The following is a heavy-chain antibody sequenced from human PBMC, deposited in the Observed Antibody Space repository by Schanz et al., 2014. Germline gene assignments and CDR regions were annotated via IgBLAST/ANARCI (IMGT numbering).Heavy chain of an antibody. CDR3: AGYNTLVPYHFDS. CDR1: GYTFTGYY. Sequence: QVPLVQSGAEVKKPGASVKVSCKASGYTFTGYYMHWVRQAPGQGLEWMGWIHPPSGGTDYAQRFQGRVTMTRDTSLTTTYLQLNSLTFDDTAVYYCAGYNTLVPYHFDSWGPGTLVTVYS. J-gene: IGHJ4*02. CDR2: IHPPSGGT. D-gene: IGHD1-20*01. V-gene: IGHV1-2*02.